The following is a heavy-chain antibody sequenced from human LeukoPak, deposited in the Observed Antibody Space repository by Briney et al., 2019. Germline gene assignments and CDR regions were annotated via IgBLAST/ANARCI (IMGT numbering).Heavy chain of an antibody. CDR1: GGSISSYY. Sequence: SETLSLTCTVSGGSISSYYWSWIRQPPGKGLEWIGYIYYSGSTNYNPSLKSRVTISVDTSKDQFSLKLSSVTAADTAVYYCASSEGTVDAFDIWGQGTMVTVSS. CDR3: ASSEGTVDAFDI. J-gene: IGHJ3*02. D-gene: IGHD3-10*01. CDR2: IYYSGST. V-gene: IGHV4-59*08.